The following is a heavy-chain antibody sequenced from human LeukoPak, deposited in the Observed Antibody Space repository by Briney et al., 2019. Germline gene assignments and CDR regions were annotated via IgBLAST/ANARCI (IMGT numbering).Heavy chain of an antibody. D-gene: IGHD1-26*01. Sequence: SETLSLTCTVSGGSISSYFWSWIRQPAGKGLEWIGRIDTSGNTNYNPSLESRVTISVDTSKNQFFLNLTSVTAADTAVYYCAKRVVGATNYFDYWGQGTLVTVSS. V-gene: IGHV4-4*07. CDR2: IDTSGNT. CDR3: AKRVVGATNYFDY. CDR1: GGSISSYF. J-gene: IGHJ4*02.